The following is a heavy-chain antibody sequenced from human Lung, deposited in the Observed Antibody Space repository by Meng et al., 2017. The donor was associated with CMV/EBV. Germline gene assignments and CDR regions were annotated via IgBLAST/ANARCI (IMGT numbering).Heavy chain of an antibody. CDR1: GGSNSSSSYY. Sequence: RVRKPGPGQVLPSETRSLTCSVSGGSNSSSSYYWGWIRQSPGKGLEWIGSIYFSGNTYYNPSLKSRVTMSVGTAQNKFSLTLRSVTAADTAVYYCVTETGYNYDNWGQGALVTVSS. CDR2: IYFSGNT. D-gene: IGHD5-24*01. V-gene: IGHV4-39*07. J-gene: IGHJ4*02. CDR3: VTETGYNYDN.